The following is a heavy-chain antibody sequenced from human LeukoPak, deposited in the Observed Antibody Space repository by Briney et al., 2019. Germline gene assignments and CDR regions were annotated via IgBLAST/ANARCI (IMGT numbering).Heavy chain of an antibody. Sequence: QPGGSLRLSCAASGFTFSSHAMSWVRQAPGKGLEWVSVITGSGDSTYYADSVKGRFTISRYNSKNMLYLQMNSLRAEDTAIYYCAKVRGSSWGPFDYWGQGTLVTVSS. D-gene: IGHD6-13*01. CDR2: ITGSGDST. V-gene: IGHV3-23*01. CDR1: GFTFSSHA. CDR3: AKVRGSSWGPFDY. J-gene: IGHJ4*02.